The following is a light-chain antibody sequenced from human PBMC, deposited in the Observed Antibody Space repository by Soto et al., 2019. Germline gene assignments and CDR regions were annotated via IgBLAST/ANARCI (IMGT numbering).Light chain of an antibody. CDR2: GAS. Sequence: EIVMTPSRATLSVSPVERATLSCRASQSVSSNLAWYQQKPGQAPRLLIYGASTRATGIPARFSGSGSGTEFTPTISSLQSEVFAVYYCQQYNNWPPWTFGQGTKVDIK. V-gene: IGKV3-15*01. CDR3: QQYNNWPPWT. J-gene: IGKJ1*01. CDR1: QSVSSN.